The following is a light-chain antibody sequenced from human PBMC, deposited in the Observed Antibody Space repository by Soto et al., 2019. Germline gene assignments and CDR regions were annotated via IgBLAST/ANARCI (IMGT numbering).Light chain of an antibody. Sequence: QSALTQPASVSGSPGQSITISCTGTTSDVGGYNYVSWYQQHPGKAPKLMIDDVSNRPSGVSNRFSGSKSGNTASLTISGLQAEDEADYYCSSYASSNVVVFGGGTQLTVL. CDR3: SSYASSNVVV. CDR1: TSDVGGYNY. J-gene: IGLJ2*01. V-gene: IGLV2-14*01. CDR2: DVS.